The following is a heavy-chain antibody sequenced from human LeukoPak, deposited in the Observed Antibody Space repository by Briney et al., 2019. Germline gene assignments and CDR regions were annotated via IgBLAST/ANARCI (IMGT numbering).Heavy chain of an antibody. Sequence: PGGSLRLSCAASGFTFSDYYMSWIRQAPGKGLEWVSYISSSGNTKYYADSVKGRFTISRDNAKNSLYLQMNSLRAEDTAVYFCARDKGGMVPFDYWGQGTLVTVSS. CDR1: GFTFSDYY. CDR3: ARDKGGMVPFDY. CDR2: ISSSGNTK. J-gene: IGHJ4*02. V-gene: IGHV3-11*04. D-gene: IGHD3-10*01.